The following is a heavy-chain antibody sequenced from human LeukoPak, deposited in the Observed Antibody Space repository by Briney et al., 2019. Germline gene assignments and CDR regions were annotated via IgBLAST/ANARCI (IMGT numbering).Heavy chain of an antibody. V-gene: IGHV6-1*01. D-gene: IGHD4-23*01. CDR2: TYYRSKWYN. CDR3: ARGAYLVNYYYYNGMDV. Sequence: SQTLSLTFAISGDSVSSNSAAWNWIRQSPSRGLEWLGRTYYRSKWYNDYTVSVKSRITISPDTSKNQFSLQLNSVTPEDTAVYYCARGAYLVNYYYYNGMDVWGQGTTVTVSS. CDR1: GDSVSSNSAA. J-gene: IGHJ6*02.